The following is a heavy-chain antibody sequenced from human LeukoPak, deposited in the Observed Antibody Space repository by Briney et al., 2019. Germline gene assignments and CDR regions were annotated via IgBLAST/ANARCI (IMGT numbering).Heavy chain of an antibody. CDR3: AKGGYCSNGVCYTDYYYYYMDV. CDR2: IRYDGGNK. Sequence: GGSLRLSCAASGFTFSSYGMHWVRQAPGKGLEWVAFIRYDGGNKYYADSVKGRFTISRDNSKNTLYLQMNSLRAEDTAVYYCAKGGYCSNGVCYTDYYYYYMDVWGKGTTVTVSS. CDR1: GFTFSSYG. D-gene: IGHD2-8*01. V-gene: IGHV3-30*02. J-gene: IGHJ6*03.